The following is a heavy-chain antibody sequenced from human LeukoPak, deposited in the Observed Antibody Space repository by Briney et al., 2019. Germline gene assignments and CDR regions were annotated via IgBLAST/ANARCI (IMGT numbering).Heavy chain of an antibody. CDR1: GGSFSGYY. V-gene: IGHV4-34*01. CDR3: ARGKVAGYYDFWSGYYGISNNYYYYMDV. J-gene: IGHJ6*03. D-gene: IGHD3-3*01. CDR2: FNHSGST. Sequence: SETLSLTCAVYGGSFSGYYWSWIRQPPGKGREWMGEFNHSGSTNYNPSLTRRVTISVDTSKNHFSLKLSSVTAADTDVYYCARGKVAGYYDFWSGYYGISNNYYYYMDVWGKGTTVTVSS.